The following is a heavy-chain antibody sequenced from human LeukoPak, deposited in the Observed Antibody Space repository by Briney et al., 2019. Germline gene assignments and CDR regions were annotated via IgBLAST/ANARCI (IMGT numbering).Heavy chain of an antibody. Sequence: NPSETLSLTCSASGDSISYFYWSWIRQAAGKGLEWIGRMSSSGNNDYNASLKSRVTMSVDTSKNQLSLKVISVTAADTAVYYCARETVRGGSWGQGTLVTVSS. V-gene: IGHV4-4*07. J-gene: IGHJ5*02. D-gene: IGHD3-10*02. CDR1: GDSISYFY. CDR3: ARETVRGGS. CDR2: MSSSGNN.